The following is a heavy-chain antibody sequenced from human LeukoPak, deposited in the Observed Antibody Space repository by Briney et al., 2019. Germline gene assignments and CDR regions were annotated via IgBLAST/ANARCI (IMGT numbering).Heavy chain of an antibody. CDR3: ARDIHDAFDI. J-gene: IGHJ3*02. D-gene: IGHD2-21*01. CDR1: GFTFRSYA. V-gene: IGHV3-30*04. CDR2: ISYDGSNK. Sequence: PGGSLRLSCAASGFTFRSYAMHWARQAPGKGLEWVAVISYDGSNKYYADSVKGRFTISRDNSKNTLYLQMNSLRAEDTAVYYCARDIHDAFDIWGQGTMVTVSS.